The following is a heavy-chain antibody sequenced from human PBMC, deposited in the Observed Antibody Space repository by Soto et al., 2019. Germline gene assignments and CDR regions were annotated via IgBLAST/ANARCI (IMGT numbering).Heavy chain of an antibody. CDR3: AGGGNGASGWFDP. Sequence: QVQLVQSGAEVKKPGASVKVSCKASGYTFTGYYMHWVRQAPGQGLEWMGWINPNSGGTNYAQKFQGRVTITADKSTSTAYMELSSLRSEDTAVYYCAGGGNGASGWFDPWGQGTLVTVSS. CDR1: GYTFTGYY. J-gene: IGHJ5*02. CDR2: INPNSGGT. V-gene: IGHV1-2*02. D-gene: IGHD2-15*01.